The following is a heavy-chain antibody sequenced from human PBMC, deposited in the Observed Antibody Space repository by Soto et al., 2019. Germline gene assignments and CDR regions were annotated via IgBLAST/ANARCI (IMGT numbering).Heavy chain of an antibody. Sequence: GGSLRLSCAASGFTFTNYWMTWFRQAPGKGLEWVANITPDGSAKYYVDSLQGRFTISRDNAKNSVYLQMNSLRVEDTAVYYCARSVDYWRQGTLVTVSS. CDR2: ITPDGSAK. CDR1: GFTFTNYW. V-gene: IGHV3-7*03. CDR3: ARSVDY. J-gene: IGHJ4*02.